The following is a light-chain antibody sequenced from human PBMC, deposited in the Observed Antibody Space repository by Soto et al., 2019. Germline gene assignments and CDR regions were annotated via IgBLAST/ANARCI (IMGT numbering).Light chain of an antibody. J-gene: IGKJ4*01. Sequence: VVTQSPGTLSLSPGDRATLSCRASQTVRNNYLAWYQQKPGQAPRLLIYDASSRATGIPDRFSGGGSGTDFTLTISRLEAEDFAVYYCQQFSTYPLTFGGGTKVDIK. V-gene: IGKV3-20*01. CDR3: QQFSTYPLT. CDR2: DAS. CDR1: QTVRNNY.